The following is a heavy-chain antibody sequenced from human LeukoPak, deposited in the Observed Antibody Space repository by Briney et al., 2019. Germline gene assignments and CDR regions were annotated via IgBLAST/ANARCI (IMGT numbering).Heavy chain of an antibody. CDR3: ATYYYDSSAYPKFDY. Sequence: SETLSLTCTVSGDSISSYYCNWIRQPPGKGLEWIGYIYYSGSTNYNPSLKSRLTISLDTSKNQFSLKLSSVTAADTAVYYCATYYYDSSAYPKFDYWGQGTLVTVSS. D-gene: IGHD3-22*01. V-gene: IGHV4-59*01. J-gene: IGHJ4*02. CDR1: GDSISSYY. CDR2: IYYSGST.